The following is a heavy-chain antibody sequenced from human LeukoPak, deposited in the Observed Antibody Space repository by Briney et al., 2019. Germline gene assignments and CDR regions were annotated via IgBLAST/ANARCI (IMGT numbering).Heavy chain of an antibody. CDR2: IYYSGST. CDR3: ARGGFGRSSTSCLRGFDP. CDR1: GGSISSGDYY. J-gene: IGHJ5*02. Sequence: SETLSLTCTVSGGSISSGDYYWSWIRQPPGKGLEWIGYIYYSGSTYYNPSLESRVTISVDTSKNQFSLKLSSVTAADTAVYYCARGGFGRSSTSCLRGFDPWGQGTLVTVSS. V-gene: IGHV4-30-4*08. D-gene: IGHD2-2*01.